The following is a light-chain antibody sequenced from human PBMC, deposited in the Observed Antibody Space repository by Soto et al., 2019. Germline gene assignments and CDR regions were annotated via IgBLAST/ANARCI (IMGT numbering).Light chain of an antibody. CDR3: CSYTSTSTFV. V-gene: IGLV2-14*01. J-gene: IGLJ2*01. CDR2: EVS. CDR1: SSDVGGYNY. Sequence: QYALAQPASVSASPGQSITISCIGTSSDVGGYNYVSWYQLHPGQAPKLMIFEVSNRPSGISNRFSGSKSGNTASLTISGLQAEDEADYYCCSYTSTSTFVFGGGTKLTVL.